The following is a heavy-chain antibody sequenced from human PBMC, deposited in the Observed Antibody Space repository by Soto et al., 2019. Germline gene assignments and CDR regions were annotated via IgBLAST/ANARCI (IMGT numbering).Heavy chain of an antibody. CDR2: ISGSGGST. CDR1: GFTFSSYA. CDR3: AKSFGMRQWLVSGMDV. D-gene: IGHD6-19*01. J-gene: IGHJ6*02. Sequence: PGGSLRLSCAASGFTFSSYAMSWVRQAPGKGLEWVSAISGSGGSTYYADSVKGRFTISRDNSKNTLYLQMNSLRAEDTAVYYWAKSFGMRQWLVSGMDVWGQGTTVTVSS. V-gene: IGHV3-23*01.